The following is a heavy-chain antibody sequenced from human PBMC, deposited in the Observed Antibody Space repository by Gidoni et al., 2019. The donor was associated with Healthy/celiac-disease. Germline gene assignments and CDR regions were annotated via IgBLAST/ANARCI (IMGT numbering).Heavy chain of an antibody. CDR3: ARPGTGSSSWYTWGDLYYYGMDV. J-gene: IGHJ6*02. V-gene: IGHV3-48*01. D-gene: IGHD6-13*01. CDR2: ISSSSSTI. Sequence: EVQLVESGGGLVQPGGSLTLSCPASGFTFSRYSMNWVRQAPGKGLEWVSYISSSSSTIYYADSVKGRFTISRDNAKNSLYLQMNSLRAEDTAVYYCARPGTGSSSWYTWGDLYYYGMDVWGQGTTVTVSS. CDR1: GFTFSRYS.